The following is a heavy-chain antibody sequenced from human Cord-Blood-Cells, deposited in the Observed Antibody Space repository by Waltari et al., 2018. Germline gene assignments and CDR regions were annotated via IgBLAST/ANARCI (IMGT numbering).Heavy chain of an antibody. D-gene: IGHD6-13*01. V-gene: IGHV1-2*02. CDR2: LNPNSGGT. CDR3: ARGKYSSSFTDY. Sequence: QVQLVQSGAEVKKPGASVKVSCKASGYTFTGDYMHGGRQAPGPGLEWMGWLNPNSGGTNYEQKFQGRVTMTRDTSISTAYMELSRLRSDDTAVYYCARGKYSSSFTDYWGQGTLVTVSS. J-gene: IGHJ4*02. CDR1: GYTFTGDY.